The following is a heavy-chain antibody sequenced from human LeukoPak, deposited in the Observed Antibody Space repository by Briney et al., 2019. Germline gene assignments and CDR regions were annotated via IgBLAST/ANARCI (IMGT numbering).Heavy chain of an antibody. J-gene: IGHJ4*02. CDR3: ARGDGDYVYYFDY. D-gene: IGHD4-17*01. Sequence: ASVKVSCKASGYTFTGYYMHWVRQAPGQGLEWMGWINPNSGGTNYAQKFQGWVTMTRDTSISTAYMELSRPRSDDTAVYYCARGDGDYVYYFDYWGQGTLVTVSS. CDR2: INPNSGGT. CDR1: GYTFTGYY. V-gene: IGHV1-2*04.